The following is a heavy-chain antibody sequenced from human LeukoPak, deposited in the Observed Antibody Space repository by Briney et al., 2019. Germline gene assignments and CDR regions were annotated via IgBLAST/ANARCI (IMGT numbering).Heavy chain of an antibody. V-gene: IGHV6-1*01. CDR3: ARTSYYDSSGSYRDAFDI. Sequence: SQTLSLTCAISGDSVSSNSAAWNWIRQSPSRGLEWLGRTYYRSKWYNDYAVAVKSRIAINPDTSKYQFSLQLNSVTPEDTAVYFCARTSYYDSSGSYRDAFDIWGQGTVVSVSS. J-gene: IGHJ3*02. CDR2: TYYRSKWYN. D-gene: IGHD3-22*01. CDR1: GDSVSSNSAA.